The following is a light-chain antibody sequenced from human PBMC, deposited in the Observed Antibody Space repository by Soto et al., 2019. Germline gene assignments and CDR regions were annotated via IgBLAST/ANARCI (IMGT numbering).Light chain of an antibody. CDR3: QQHGSSPRT. J-gene: IGKJ1*01. CDR2: GAS. CDR1: QSVSSSY. V-gene: IGKV3-20*01. Sequence: EIVLTQSPGTLSLSPGERATLSCRASQSVSSSYLAWYQQKPGQAPRLLIYGASSRATGIPDRFSGSGSGTDFTLTITRLEPEDFAVYSCQQHGSSPRTFGQGTKAEIK.